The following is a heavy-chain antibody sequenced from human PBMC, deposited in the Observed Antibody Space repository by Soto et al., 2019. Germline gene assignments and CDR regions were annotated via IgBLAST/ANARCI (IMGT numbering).Heavy chain of an antibody. CDR2: IWNDGSNE. D-gene: IGHD3-10*01. V-gene: IGHV3-33*01. CDR1: GFPFSSFG. J-gene: IGHJ4*01. Sequence: PGGSLRLSCEASGFPFSSFGIHWVRQAPGKGLEWLAIIWNDGSNEYYADSVKGRFTISRDNSKNTVYLQVSNLRAEDTAVYYCARDSGYGSGNSVNHYLDYWGHGTLVTVSS. CDR3: ARDSGYGSGNSVNHYLDY.